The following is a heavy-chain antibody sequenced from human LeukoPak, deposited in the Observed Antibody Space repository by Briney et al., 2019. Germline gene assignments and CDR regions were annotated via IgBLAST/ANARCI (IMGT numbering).Heavy chain of an antibody. CDR2: IKQEGSEQ. CDR3: AREGRWRYDILTGYFDY. V-gene: IGHV3-7*01. D-gene: IGHD3-9*01. CDR1: GFSLSTYW. J-gene: IGHJ4*02. Sequence: GGSLRLSCAASGFSLSTYWMSWVRQAPGKGLEWVANIKQEGSEQYYGDSVKGRFTISRDNANNSLFLQMDSLTAEDTAVYYCAREGRWRYDILTGYFDYWGQGILVTVSS.